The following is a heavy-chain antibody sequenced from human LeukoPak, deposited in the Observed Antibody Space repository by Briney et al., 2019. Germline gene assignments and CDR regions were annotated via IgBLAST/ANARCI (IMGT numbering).Heavy chain of an antibody. CDR3: ARRAVAENYFDY. V-gene: IGHV4-59*08. CDR2: IYSSGST. CDR1: GGSITSYY. D-gene: IGHD6-19*01. Sequence: SETLSLTCTVSGGSITSYYWSWIRQPPGKGLEWIGYIYSSGSTTYNPSLKSRVTISVDTSKNQLSLKLTSVTAADTAVYYCARRAVAENYFDYWGQGTLVTDSS. J-gene: IGHJ4*02.